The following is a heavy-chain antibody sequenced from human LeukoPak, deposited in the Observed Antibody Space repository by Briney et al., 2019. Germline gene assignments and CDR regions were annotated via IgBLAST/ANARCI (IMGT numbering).Heavy chain of an antibody. CDR2: IYYSGNT. Sequence: SETLSLTCTVSGGSVSNYYWSWIRQPPGKRLEWIGYIYYSGNTNYNPSLKSRVTISVDTSKNQFSLKLRSVTAADTAVYYCARERRYASAWLAYYFDYWGQGTLVTVSS. D-gene: IGHD6-19*01. CDR1: GGSVSNYY. J-gene: IGHJ4*02. V-gene: IGHV4-59*02. CDR3: ARERRYASAWLAYYFDY.